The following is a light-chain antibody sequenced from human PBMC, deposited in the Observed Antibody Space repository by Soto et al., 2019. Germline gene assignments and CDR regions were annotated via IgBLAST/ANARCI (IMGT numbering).Light chain of an antibody. CDR3: QQYNSYPWT. J-gene: IGKJ1*01. Sequence: DIQMTQSPSTLSASVGDRVSIICRASQSISTWLAWYQQKPGKAPKLLIFKASNLESGVPSRFSGSGSGTEFTLTISSLQPDDFATYYCQQYNSYPWTFGQGTKVEIK. CDR1: QSISTW. V-gene: IGKV1-5*03. CDR2: KAS.